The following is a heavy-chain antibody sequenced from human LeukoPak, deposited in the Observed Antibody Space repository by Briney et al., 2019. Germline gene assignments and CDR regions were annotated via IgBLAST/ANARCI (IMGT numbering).Heavy chain of an antibody. CDR1: GFTFSSYA. CDR2: ISYDGSNK. CDR3: ARGHCSGGSCFDY. J-gene: IGHJ4*02. Sequence: GGSLRLSCAAPGFTFSSYAMHWVRQAPGKGLEWVAVISYDGSNKYYVDSVKGRFTISRDNSKNTLYLQMNSLRAEDTAVYYCARGHCSGGSCFDYWGQGTLVTVSS. V-gene: IGHV3-30*04. D-gene: IGHD2-15*01.